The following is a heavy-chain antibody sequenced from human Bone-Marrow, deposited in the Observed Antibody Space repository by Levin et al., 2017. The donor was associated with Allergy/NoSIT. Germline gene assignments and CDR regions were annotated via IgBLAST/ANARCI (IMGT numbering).Heavy chain of an antibody. D-gene: IGHD3-3*01. CDR3: ARDTAFYDFWSGYPNWNFDL. CDR1: GGSFSSGHYY. Sequence: SCTVSGGSFSSGHYYWNWIRQPPGKGLEWIGNIYYSGSTYYNPSLKSRVAVSQDTSKNQLSLKLTSVTAADTAVYYCARDTAFYDFWSGYPNWNFDLWGRGTLVTVSS. V-gene: IGHV4-30-4*01. J-gene: IGHJ2*01. CDR2: IYYSGST.